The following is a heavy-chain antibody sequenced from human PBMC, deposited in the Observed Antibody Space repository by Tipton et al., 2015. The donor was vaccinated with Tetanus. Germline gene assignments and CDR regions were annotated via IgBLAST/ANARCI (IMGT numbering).Heavy chain of an antibody. D-gene: IGHD3-3*01. J-gene: IGHJ4*02. V-gene: IGHV5-51*01. CDR3: ARRRTNTNGFYWLGL. Sequence: VQLVQSGAEVKKPGESLKISCQGSGYSFSSYYIAWVRQMPGKGLEWMGIIHPGDSNSEYSPSFQGQVTISADKSISPAHLQRTSRKDSDTAIYYCARRRTNTNGFYWLGLWGQGTPVTVSS. CDR1: GYSFSSYY. CDR2: IHPGDSNS.